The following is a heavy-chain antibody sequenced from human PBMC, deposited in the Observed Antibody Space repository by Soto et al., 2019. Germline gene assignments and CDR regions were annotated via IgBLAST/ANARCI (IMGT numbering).Heavy chain of an antibody. Sequence: APGKGLEWVAVISYDGSEKYYVDSVKGRFTISRDNAKNSLYLQMNSLRAEDTAVYYCARFYYDSSGYLPSPYYYYYGMDVWGQGTTVTVSS. J-gene: IGHJ6*02. CDR3: ARFYYDSSGYLPSPYYYYYGMDV. V-gene: IGHV3-33*05. D-gene: IGHD3-22*01. CDR2: ISYDGSEK.